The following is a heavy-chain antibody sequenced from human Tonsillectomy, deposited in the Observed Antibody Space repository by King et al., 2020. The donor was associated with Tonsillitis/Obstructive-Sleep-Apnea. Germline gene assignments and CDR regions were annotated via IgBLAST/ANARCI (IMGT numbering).Heavy chain of an antibody. CDR1: GGTFINYV. Sequence: QLVQSGAEVKKPGSSVKVSCKASGGTFINYVFNWVRQAPGQGLEWMGGIIPIFATAKYAQRFQGRVTITADESTSTAYMELSSLRTEDTAVYYCARGEGYCSSTSCYRQFDYWGQGTLVTVSS. J-gene: IGHJ4*02. CDR2: IIPIFATA. D-gene: IGHD2-2*01. CDR3: ARGEGYCSSTSCYRQFDY. V-gene: IGHV1-69*12.